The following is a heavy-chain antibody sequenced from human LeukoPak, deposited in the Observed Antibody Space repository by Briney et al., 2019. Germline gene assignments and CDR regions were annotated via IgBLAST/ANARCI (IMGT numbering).Heavy chain of an antibody. CDR3: ARSMVIIDYYYYGMDV. J-gene: IGHJ6*02. D-gene: IGHD3-3*01. CDR2: INPSGGST. V-gene: IGHV1-46*01. Sequence: ASVKVSCKASGGTFTSYYMHWVRQAPGQGLEWMGIINPSGGSTSYAQKFQGRVTMTRDTSTSTVYMELSSLRSEDTAVYYCARSMVIIDYYYYGMDVWGQGTTVTVSS. CDR1: GGTFTSYY.